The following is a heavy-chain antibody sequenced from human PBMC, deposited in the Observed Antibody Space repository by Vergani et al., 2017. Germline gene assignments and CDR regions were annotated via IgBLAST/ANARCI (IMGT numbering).Heavy chain of an antibody. J-gene: IGHJ5*02. V-gene: IGHV1-69*08. Sequence: QVQLVQSGAEVKKPGSSVKVSCKASGGTFSSYTISWVRQAPGQGLEWMGRIIPILGIANYAQKFQGRVTITAAKSTSTAYMELSSLRSEDTAVYYCARDPPGIVGVHWFDPWGQGTLVTVSS. D-gene: IGHD1-26*01. CDR3: ARDPPGIVGVHWFDP. CDR1: GGTFSSYT. CDR2: IIPILGIA.